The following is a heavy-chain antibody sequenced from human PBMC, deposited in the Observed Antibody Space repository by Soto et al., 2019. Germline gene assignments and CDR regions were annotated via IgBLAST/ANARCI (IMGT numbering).Heavy chain of an antibody. J-gene: IGHJ3*02. CDR3: ASSGYDYSAFDI. D-gene: IGHD5-12*01. V-gene: IGHV3-23*01. CDR1: GFTFSSYA. CDR2: ISGGGGST. Sequence: EVQLLESGGGLVQPGGSLRLSCAASGFTFSSYAMSWVRQAPGKGLEWVLAISGGGGSTYYADSVKGRFTISRDNSKNTLYLQMNSLRAEDTAVYYCASSGYDYSAFDIWGQGTMVTVSS.